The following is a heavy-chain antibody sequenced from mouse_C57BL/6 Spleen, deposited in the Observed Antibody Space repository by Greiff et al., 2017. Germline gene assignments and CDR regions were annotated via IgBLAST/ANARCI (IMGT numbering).Heavy chain of an antibody. V-gene: IGHV1-75*01. CDR3: ARWIITTVVAKNFDV. Sequence: QVQLQQSGPELVKPGASVKISCKASGYTFTDYYINWVKQRPGQGLEWIGWIFPGSGSTYYNEKFKGKATLTVDKSSSTAYMLLSSLTSEDSAVYFCARWIITTVVAKNFDVWGTGTTVTVSS. CDR2: IFPGSGST. CDR1: GYTFTDYY. J-gene: IGHJ1*03. D-gene: IGHD1-1*01.